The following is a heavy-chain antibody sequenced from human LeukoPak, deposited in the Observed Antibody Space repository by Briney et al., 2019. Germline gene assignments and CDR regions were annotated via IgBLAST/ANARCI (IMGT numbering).Heavy chain of an antibody. D-gene: IGHD5-18*01. J-gene: IGHJ4*02. Sequence: SETLSLTCTVSGGSISNYDWSWIRQPAGKGLEWIGRIYTSGSTNYNPSLKSRVTMSVDTSKNQFSLKLSSVTAADTAVYYCASTPLSNLYSYGGLGYWGQGTLVTVSS. V-gene: IGHV4-4*07. CDR3: ASTPLSNLYSYGGLGY. CDR2: IYTSGST. CDR1: GGSISNYD.